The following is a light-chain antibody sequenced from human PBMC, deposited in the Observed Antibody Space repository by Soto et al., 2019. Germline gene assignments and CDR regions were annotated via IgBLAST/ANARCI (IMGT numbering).Light chain of an antibody. CDR2: DVS. CDR3: SSYASGNTVV. Sequence: QSALTQPASVSGSPGQSITISCTGTSSDVGGYNYVSWYQQHPGKAPKLMIYDVSNRPSGVSNRFSGSKSGNTASLTISGLQAEDEADYYCSSYASGNTVVFGGGTKLTVL. J-gene: IGLJ2*01. V-gene: IGLV2-14*03. CDR1: SSDVGGYNY.